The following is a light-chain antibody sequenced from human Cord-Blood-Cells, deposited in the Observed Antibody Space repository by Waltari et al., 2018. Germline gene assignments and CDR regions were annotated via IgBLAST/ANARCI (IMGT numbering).Light chain of an antibody. J-gene: IGKJ4*01. Sequence: EIVLPQSPATLSLSLGERATLSCRASQSVSSYLAWYQQKPGQAPRLLIYDASNRATGIPARFSGSGSGTDFTLTISSLEPEDFAVYYCQQRSNWAFGGGTKVEIK. V-gene: IGKV3-11*01. CDR1: QSVSSY. CDR2: DAS. CDR3: QQRSNWA.